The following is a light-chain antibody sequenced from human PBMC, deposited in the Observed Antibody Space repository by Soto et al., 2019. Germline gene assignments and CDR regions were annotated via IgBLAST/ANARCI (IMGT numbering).Light chain of an antibody. CDR1: QSVSSS. J-gene: IGKJ4*01. CDR3: QQRSTLT. V-gene: IGKV3-11*01. Sequence: EIVLTQSPATLSLSPGERATLSCRASQSVSSSLAWYQQKPGQAPRLLIYDASNRATGIPARFSGSGSGTDFTLTISSLEPEDFAVYYCQQRSTLTFGGGTKVEIK. CDR2: DAS.